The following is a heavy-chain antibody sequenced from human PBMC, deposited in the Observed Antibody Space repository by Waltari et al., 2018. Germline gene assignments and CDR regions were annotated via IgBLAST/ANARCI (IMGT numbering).Heavy chain of an antibody. J-gene: IGHJ4*02. CDR2: TYYRSRWYN. CDR1: GDSVSSTIPT. CDR3: ARSPLSSSLDH. Sequence: QLQQSGPGLVKPSQTLSVTCATSGDSVSSTIPTWNWIRQSPSRGLEWLGRTYYRSRWYNDYAPSVKSRMTIKADTSKNQFSLQLNSVTPEDTAVYYCARSPLSSSLDHWGQGTLVTVSS. D-gene: IGHD6-13*01. V-gene: IGHV6-1*01.